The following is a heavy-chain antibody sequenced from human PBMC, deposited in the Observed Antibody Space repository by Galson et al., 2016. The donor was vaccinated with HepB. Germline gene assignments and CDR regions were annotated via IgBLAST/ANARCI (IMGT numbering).Heavy chain of an antibody. D-gene: IGHD2-15*01. CDR3: ATLAATGAFDI. J-gene: IGHJ3*02. V-gene: IGHV3-30*03. Sequence: SLRLSCAASGFTVSNNWMHWVRQAPGKGLEWVAVMSYDGNKKYYADSAKGRFTISRDVSKNTLSLQMNSLRPEDTAVYYCATLAATGAFDIWGQGTMVTVSS. CDR2: MSYDGNKK. CDR1: GFTVSNNW.